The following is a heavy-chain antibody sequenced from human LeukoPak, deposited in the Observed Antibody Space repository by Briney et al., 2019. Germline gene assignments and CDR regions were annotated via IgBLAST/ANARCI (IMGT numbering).Heavy chain of an antibody. CDR3: ARVDRYHFYLDV. CDR2: IIPIFGTP. CDR1: GGTFRTYS. Sequence: GASVKLSCKASGGTFRTYSVTWVRQARGQGLEWMGGIIPIFGTPNYAQKFQGRVKVTTDDATGTAYMELSSLMSEDTAIYYCARVDRYHFYLDVWGKGTPVTVSS. V-gene: IGHV1-69*05. J-gene: IGHJ6*03.